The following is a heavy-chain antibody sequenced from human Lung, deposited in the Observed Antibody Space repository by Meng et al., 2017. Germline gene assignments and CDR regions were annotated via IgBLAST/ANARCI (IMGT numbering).Heavy chain of an antibody. D-gene: IGHD4-17*01. Sequence: EVQLVELGGGVVKPGGSLRLSCAATGFTFSTSRMDWVRQGPGKGLELVSSINSGSNYIYYAHSVKGRFTISRDSAKNSVYLQMNSLRAEDTAVYYCARGVDITVTKYHFDYWGQGILVTVSS. J-gene: IGHJ4*02. CDR1: GFTFSTSR. V-gene: IGHV3-21*01. CDR2: INSGSNYI. CDR3: ARGVDITVTKYHFDY.